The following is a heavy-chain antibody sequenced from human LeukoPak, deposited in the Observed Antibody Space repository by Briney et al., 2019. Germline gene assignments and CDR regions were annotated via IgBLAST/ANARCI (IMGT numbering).Heavy chain of an antibody. CDR2: ISSSSSTI. CDR3: ARSLVLPDY. J-gene: IGHJ4*02. Sequence: PGGSLRLSCAASGFSFSNYAMSWVRQAPGKGLEWVSYISSSSSTIYYADSVKGRFTISRDNAKNSLYLQMNSLRAEDTAVYYCARSLVLPDYWGQGTLVTVSS. V-gene: IGHV3-48*04. CDR1: GFSFSNYA.